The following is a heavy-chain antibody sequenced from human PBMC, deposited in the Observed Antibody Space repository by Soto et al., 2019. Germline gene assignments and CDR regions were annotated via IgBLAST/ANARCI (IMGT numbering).Heavy chain of an antibody. CDR3: TRHPAGRNAIDY. D-gene: IGHD1-1*01. V-gene: IGHV3-73*01. J-gene: IGHJ4*02. Sequence: GGSLRLCCAASGFTFSGSAMHWVRQASGKGLEWVGRIRSKANSYATAYAASVKGRFTISRDDSKNTAYLQMNSLKTEDTAVYYCTRHPAGRNAIDYWGQATLATVSA. CDR2: IRSKANSYAT. CDR1: GFTFSGSA.